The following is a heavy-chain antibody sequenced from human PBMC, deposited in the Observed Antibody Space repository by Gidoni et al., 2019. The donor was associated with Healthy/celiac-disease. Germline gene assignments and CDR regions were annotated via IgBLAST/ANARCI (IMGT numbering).Heavy chain of an antibody. D-gene: IGHD5-18*01. V-gene: IGHV3-30*18. J-gene: IGHJ6*02. CDR1: GFIFSSYG. Sequence: QVQLLESGVGVVQPGRSLRLSCAASGFIFSSYGMHWVRQAPGKGLEWVAVISYDGSNKYYADSVKGRFTISRDNSKNTLYLQMNSLRAEDTAVYYCAKVWHTAMVIYYYGMDVWGQGTTVTVSS. CDR2: ISYDGSNK. CDR3: AKVWHTAMVIYYYGMDV.